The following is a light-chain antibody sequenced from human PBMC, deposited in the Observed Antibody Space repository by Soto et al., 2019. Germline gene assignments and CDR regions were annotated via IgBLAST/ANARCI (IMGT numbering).Light chain of an antibody. CDR2: GAS. V-gene: IGKV1-6*01. Sequence: AIQFTQSPSSLSASVGASVTISCRASQGIGNALGWYQQKPGKPPKVLIYGASNLQSGVPPRFSGSDSGTEFTLTISSLEPEDFAVYYCQQRSNWPPITFGQGTRLEI. CDR1: QGIGNA. CDR3: QQRSNWPPIT. J-gene: IGKJ5*01.